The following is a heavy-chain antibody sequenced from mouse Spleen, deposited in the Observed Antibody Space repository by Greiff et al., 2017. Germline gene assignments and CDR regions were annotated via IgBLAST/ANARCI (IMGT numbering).Heavy chain of an antibody. V-gene: IGHV6-3*01. CDR3: TCYYRYDGLPFDY. CDR2: IRLKSDNYAT. D-gene: IGHD2-14*01. CDR1: GFTFSNYW. Sequence: EVKLVESGGGLVQPGGSMKLSCVASGFTFSNYWMNWVRQSPEKGLEWVAQIRLKSDNYATHYAESVKGRFTISRDDSKSSIYLQMNNLRAEDTGIYYCTCYYRYDGLPFDYWGQGTTLTVSS. J-gene: IGHJ2*01.